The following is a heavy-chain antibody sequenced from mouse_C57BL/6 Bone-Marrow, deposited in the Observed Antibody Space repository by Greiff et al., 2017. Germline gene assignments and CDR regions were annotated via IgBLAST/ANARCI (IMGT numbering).Heavy chain of an antibody. CDR2: IDPENGDT. J-gene: IGHJ2*01. D-gene: IGHD2-3*01. V-gene: IGHV14-4*01. CDR3: TMDDDDY. Sequence: VQLKQSGAELVRPGASAKLSCTASGFNIKDDYMHWVKQRPEQGLEWIGWIDPENGDTEYASKFQGKATITADTSSNTAYLQLSSLTSEDTAVYYCTMDDDDYWGQGTTLTVSS. CDR1: GFNIKDDY.